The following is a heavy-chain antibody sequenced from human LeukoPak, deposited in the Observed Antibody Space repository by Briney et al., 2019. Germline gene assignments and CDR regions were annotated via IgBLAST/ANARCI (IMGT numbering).Heavy chain of an antibody. CDR3: ARGRYSYGNFDY. J-gene: IGHJ4*02. Sequence: ASVKVFCKASGYTFTGYYMHWVRQAPGQGLEWMGWINPNSGGTNYAQKFQGRVTMTRDTSISTAYMELSRLRSDDTAVYYCARGRYSYGNFDYWGQGTLVTVSS. CDR1: GYTFTGYY. CDR2: INPNSGGT. D-gene: IGHD5-18*01. V-gene: IGHV1-2*02.